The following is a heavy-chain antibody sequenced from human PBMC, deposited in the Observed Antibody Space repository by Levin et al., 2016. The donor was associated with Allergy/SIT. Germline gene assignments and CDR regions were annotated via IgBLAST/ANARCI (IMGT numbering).Heavy chain of an antibody. CDR3: AKDLGRFLEWLLGIYYYYGMDV. J-gene: IGHJ6*02. D-gene: IGHD3-3*01. V-gene: IGHV3-30*18. CDR2: ISYDGSNK. Sequence: WIRQPPGKGLEWVAVISYDGSNKYYADSVKGRFTISRDNSKNTLYLQMNSLRAEDTAVYYCAKDLGRFLEWLLGIYYYYGMDVWGQGTTVTVSS.